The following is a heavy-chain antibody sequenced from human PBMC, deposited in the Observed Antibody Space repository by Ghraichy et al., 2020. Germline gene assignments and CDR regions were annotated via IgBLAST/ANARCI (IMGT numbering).Heavy chain of an antibody. V-gene: IGHV3-23*01. CDR2: ISGSGDST. CDR1: GFTFSSYA. J-gene: IGHJ6*02. Sequence: GGSLRLSCAASGFTFSSYAMSWVRQAPGKGLEWVSAISGSGDSTYYADSVKGRFTISRDNSKNTLYLQMNSLRAEDTAVYYCAKGVGPTAKYGMDVWGQGTTVSVSS. D-gene: IGHD2-21*02. CDR3: AKGVGPTAKYGMDV.